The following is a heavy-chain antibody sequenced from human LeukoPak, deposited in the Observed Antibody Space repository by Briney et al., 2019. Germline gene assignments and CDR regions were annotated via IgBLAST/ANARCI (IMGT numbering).Heavy chain of an antibody. CDR2: IIPILGIA. V-gene: IGHV1-69*04. J-gene: IGHJ5*02. CDR1: GYTFTSYY. CDR3: ARDLLDGCSSTSCYTKGWFDP. Sequence: ASVKVSCKASGYTFTSYYMHWVRQAPGQGLEWMGRIIPILGIANYAQKFQGRVTITADKSTSTAYMELSSLRSEDTAVYYCARDLLDGCSSTSCYTKGWFDPWGQGTLVTVSS. D-gene: IGHD2-2*02.